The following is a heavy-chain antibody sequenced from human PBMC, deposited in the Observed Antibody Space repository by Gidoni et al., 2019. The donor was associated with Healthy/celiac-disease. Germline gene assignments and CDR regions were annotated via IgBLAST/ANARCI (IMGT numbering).Heavy chain of an antibody. CDR2: IYYSGST. D-gene: IGHD2-21*02. CDR1: GGSVRSGSFY. V-gene: IGHV4-61*01. Sequence: QVQLQESGPGLVKPSETLSLTCPVSGGSVRSGSFYWRWIRQPPGKGLEWIGYIYYSGSTNYNPSLKSRVIISVDTSKNQFSLKLRSVTAADTAVYYCARESRTKRIVVVTAIHWYFDLWGRGTLVTVFS. CDR3: ARESRTKRIVVVTAIHWYFDL. J-gene: IGHJ2*01.